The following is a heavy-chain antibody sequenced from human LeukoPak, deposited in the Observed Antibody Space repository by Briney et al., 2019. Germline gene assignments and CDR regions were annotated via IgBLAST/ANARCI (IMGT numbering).Heavy chain of an antibody. D-gene: IGHD3-10*01. J-gene: IGHJ6*03. V-gene: IGHV3-53*05. CDR2: IYSGGST. Sequence: GGSLRLSCAASGFTVSSNYMSWVRQAPGKGLEWVSVIYSGGSTYYADSVKGRFTISRDNSKDTLYLQMNSLRSEDTAVYYCARGPLITMVRGVIIFLNYYYYMDVWGKGTTVTISS. CDR1: GFTVSSNY. CDR3: ARGPLITMVRGVIIFLNYYYYMDV.